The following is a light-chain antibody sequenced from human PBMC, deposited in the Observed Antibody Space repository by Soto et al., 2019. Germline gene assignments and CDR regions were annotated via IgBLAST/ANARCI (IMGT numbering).Light chain of an antibody. Sequence: QSVMTQPPSVSAAPGQKVTISCSGSSSNIGGNSVSWYQQLPGTAPKLLIYDDNKRPSGIPDRFSGSKSGTSATLGITGFQPGDGADYYCGSWDSSLSAYVFGTGTKPTVL. CDR3: GSWDSSLSAYV. CDR2: DDN. J-gene: IGLJ1*01. CDR1: SSNIGGNS. V-gene: IGLV1-51*01.